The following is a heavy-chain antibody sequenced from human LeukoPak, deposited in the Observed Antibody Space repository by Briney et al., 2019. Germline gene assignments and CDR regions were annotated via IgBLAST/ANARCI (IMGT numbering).Heavy chain of an antibody. D-gene: IGHD6-13*01. V-gene: IGHV3-30*04. J-gene: IGHJ4*02. Sequence: GRSLRLSCAASGFTFSSYAMHWVRQAPGKGLEWVAVISYDGSNKYYADSVKGRFTISRDNSKNTLYLQMNSLRAEDTAVYYCARDSQAAAGSSNDYWGQGTLVTVSS. CDR2: ISYDGSNK. CDR3: ARDSQAAAGSSNDY. CDR1: GFTFSSYA.